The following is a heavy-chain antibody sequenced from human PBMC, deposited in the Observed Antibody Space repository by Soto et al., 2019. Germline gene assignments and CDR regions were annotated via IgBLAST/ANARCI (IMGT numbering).Heavy chain of an antibody. Sequence: PGGSLRLSCAASGFICSSYDMSWVRQAPGKGLEWVSTILVDGRTFYVDSVKGRFTISRDNSKNTVYLQMNSLTAGDPALYYCAKATATGGGAFDIFGQGTMVTVSS. CDR3: AKATATGGGAFDI. V-gene: IGHV3-23*01. CDR2: ILVDGRT. J-gene: IGHJ3*02. D-gene: IGHD2-8*02. CDR1: GFICSSYD.